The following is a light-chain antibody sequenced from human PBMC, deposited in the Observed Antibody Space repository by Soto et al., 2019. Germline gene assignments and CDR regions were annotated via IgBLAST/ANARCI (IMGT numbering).Light chain of an antibody. J-gene: IGKJ1*01. V-gene: IGKV1-5*01. CDR2: DAS. Sequence: DIQMTQSPSTLSASVGDRVTISCRAIQSISTWLAWYQQKPGKAPKLLIFDASTWEGGVPSRFSGSGSGTEFTLTISSLQPDDFASSYCQQYRRYPQTFGQGTKVEFK. CDR1: QSISTW. CDR3: QQYRRYPQT.